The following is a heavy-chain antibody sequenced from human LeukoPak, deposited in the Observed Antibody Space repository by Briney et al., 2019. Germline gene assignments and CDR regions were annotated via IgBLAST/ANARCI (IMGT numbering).Heavy chain of an antibody. J-gene: IGHJ4*02. V-gene: IGHV3-11*01. CDR2: ISSSGSTI. Sequence: PGGSLRLSCAASGFTFSDYYMSWIRQAPGKGLEWVSYISSSGSTIYYADSVKGRFTTSRDNAKNSLYLQMNSLRAKDTAVYYCARAVGSYGYKYYFDYWGQGTLVTVSS. CDR3: ARAVGSYGYKYYFDY. D-gene: IGHD5-18*01. CDR1: GFTFSDYY.